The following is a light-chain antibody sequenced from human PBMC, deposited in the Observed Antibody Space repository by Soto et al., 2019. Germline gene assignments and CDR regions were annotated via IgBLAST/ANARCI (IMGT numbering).Light chain of an antibody. J-gene: IGKJ4*01. CDR3: QQRSNWPLT. CDR1: QSISSD. CDR2: GAS. Sequence: EIVMTQSPATLSVSPGERATLSCRASQSISSDVAWYQQKPGQAPRLLIYGASTTATGIPARFSGSGSGTDFTLTISSLEPEDVAVYYCQQRSNWPLTFGGGTKVDI. V-gene: IGKV3-11*01.